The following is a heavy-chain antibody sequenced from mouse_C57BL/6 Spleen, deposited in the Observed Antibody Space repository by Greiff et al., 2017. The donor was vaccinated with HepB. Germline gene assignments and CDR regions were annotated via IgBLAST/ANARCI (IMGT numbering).Heavy chain of an antibody. CDR1: GFTFSDYY. CDR2: INYDGSST. CDR3: ARGALGYAMDY. J-gene: IGHJ4*01. D-gene: IGHD4-1*01. V-gene: IGHV5-16*01. Sequence: EVQLQESEGGLVQPGSSMKLSCTASGFTFSDYYMAWVRQVPEKGLEWVANINYDGSSTYYLDSLKSRFIISRDNAKNILYLQMSSLKSEDTATYYCARGALGYAMDYWGQGTSVTVSS.